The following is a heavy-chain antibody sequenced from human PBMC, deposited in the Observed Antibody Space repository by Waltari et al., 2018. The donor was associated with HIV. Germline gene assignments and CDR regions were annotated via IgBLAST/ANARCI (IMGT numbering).Heavy chain of an antibody. D-gene: IGHD5-18*01. CDR2: VNSDGSRT. V-gene: IGHV3-74*01. Sequence: EVQLVESGGGLVQPGGSLRLSCAASGFTFSGYWLHWVRPAPGEGLVWVSIVNSDGSRTTDAEAVRGRFTISRDNAKNTLFLLMNSLRPEDTAVYYCARDWRQPRGVYYGMDVWGQGTTVTVSS. J-gene: IGHJ6*02. CDR3: ARDWRQPRGVYYGMDV. CDR1: GFTFSGYW.